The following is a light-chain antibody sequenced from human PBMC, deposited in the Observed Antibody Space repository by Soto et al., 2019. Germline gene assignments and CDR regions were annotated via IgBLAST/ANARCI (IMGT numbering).Light chain of an antibody. CDR2: DSS. J-gene: IGKJ1*01. CDR1: QSVSSH. Sequence: EIRMTQSPATLSVSPGDNATLSCRASQSVSSHVVWYQQKPGQAPRLLTSDSSTRAPGIPARFSGSGSGTEFTLTISSLQSDDFAVYYCQQFGDWPSFGLGTKVDIK. V-gene: IGKV3D-15*01. CDR3: QQFGDWPS.